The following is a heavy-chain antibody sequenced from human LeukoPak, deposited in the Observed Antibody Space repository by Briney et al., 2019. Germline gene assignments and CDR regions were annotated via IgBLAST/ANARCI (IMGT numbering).Heavy chain of an antibody. D-gene: IGHD6-19*01. J-gene: IGHJ3*02. CDR2: IYYSGST. CDR3: ARNRAGTYAFDI. V-gene: IGHV4-30-4*08. Sequence: SETLSLTCTVSGGSISSGDYYWTWIRQPPGKGLEWIGYIYYSGSTYYNPSLKSRVTIPVDTSKNQFSLKLSSVTAADTAVYYCARNRAGTYAFDIWGQGTMVTVSS. CDR1: GGSISSGDYY.